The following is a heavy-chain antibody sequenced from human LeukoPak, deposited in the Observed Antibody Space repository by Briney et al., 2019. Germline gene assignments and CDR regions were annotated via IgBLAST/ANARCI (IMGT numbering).Heavy chain of an antibody. V-gene: IGHV1-24*01. J-gene: IGHJ4*02. D-gene: IGHD3-22*01. CDR3: ARNSYYYDSSGYSGF. Sequence: ASVKVSCKVSGYTLTELSMHWVRQAPGKGLEWMGGFDPEDGETIYAQKFQGRVTMTEDTSTDTAYMELSSLRSEDTAVYYCARNSYYYDSSGYSGFWGQGTLVTVSS. CDR2: FDPEDGET. CDR1: GYTLTELS.